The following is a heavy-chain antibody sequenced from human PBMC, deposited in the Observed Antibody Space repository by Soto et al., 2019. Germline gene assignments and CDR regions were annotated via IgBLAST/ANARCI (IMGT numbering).Heavy chain of an antibody. Sequence: PGGSLRLSCAVSGLTVSRNYMNWVRQAPGKGLEWVASLYSGGSTYYADSVKGRFTISRDNSKNTIYLQMDSLRGDDTAVYYCGRDGYVLGGQGTLVTVSS. D-gene: IGHD5-12*01. CDR1: GLTVSRNY. V-gene: IGHV3-66*01. CDR2: LYSGGST. J-gene: IGHJ4*02. CDR3: GRDGYVL.